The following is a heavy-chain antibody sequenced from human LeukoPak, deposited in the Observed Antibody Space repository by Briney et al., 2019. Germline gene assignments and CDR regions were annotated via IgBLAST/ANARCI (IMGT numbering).Heavy chain of an antibody. CDR2: MNPNSGNT. V-gene: IGHV1-8*03. Sequence: ASVKVSCKASGYTFTSYDINWVRQATGQGPEWMGWMNPNSGNTGYAQKFQGRVTITRNTSISTAYMELSSLRSEDTAVYYCAREAAAGTLDYWGQGTLVTVSS. CDR3: AREAAAGTLDY. CDR1: GYTFTSYD. D-gene: IGHD6-13*01. J-gene: IGHJ4*02.